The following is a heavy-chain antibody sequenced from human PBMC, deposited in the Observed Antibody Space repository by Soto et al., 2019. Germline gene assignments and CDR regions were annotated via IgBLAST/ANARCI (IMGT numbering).Heavy chain of an antibody. CDR2: VIPLFNTP. D-gene: IGHD1-26*01. J-gene: IGHJ6*02. CDR3: GLASKWELLGYFYGMDV. CDR1: GGTFNTFA. V-gene: IGHV1-69*01. Sequence: QVQLVQSGAEVKKPGSSAKVSCKASGGTFNTFAFTWVRRAPGQGFEWMGGVIPLFNTPDYAQKFQGRVTITADESTSTVYLELSGLSSDDTAVYFCGLASKWELLGYFYGMDVWGQGTTVIVSS.